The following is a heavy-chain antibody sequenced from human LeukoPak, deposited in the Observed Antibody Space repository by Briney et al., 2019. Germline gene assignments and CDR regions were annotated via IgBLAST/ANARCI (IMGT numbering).Heavy chain of an antibody. J-gene: IGHJ4*02. V-gene: IGHV3-48*01. CDR2: ISSSSSTI. Sequence: GGSLRLSCAASGFTFSSYSMNWVRQAPGKGLEWVSYISSSSSTIYYADSVKGRFTISRDNAKNSLYLQMNSLRGEDTAVYYCARGAMVTIWGQGTLVTVSS. D-gene: IGHD5-18*01. CDR3: ARGAMVTI. CDR1: GFTFSSYS.